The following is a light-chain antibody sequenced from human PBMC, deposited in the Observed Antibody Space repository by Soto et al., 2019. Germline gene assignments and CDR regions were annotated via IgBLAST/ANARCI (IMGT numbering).Light chain of an antibody. CDR1: QSVYSS. CDR3: LQRNAGRPGT. Sequence: EILLTQAQCILTMSPAARATLSFKASQSVYSSLAGYRQKPGQAPRLLIYDASNRAAGGPPRFSRGRSGTEDCRVCNSREAAEVAAVYFLQRNAGRPGTFGPGTRVEIK. J-gene: IGKJ5*01. CDR2: DAS. V-gene: IGKV3-11*01.